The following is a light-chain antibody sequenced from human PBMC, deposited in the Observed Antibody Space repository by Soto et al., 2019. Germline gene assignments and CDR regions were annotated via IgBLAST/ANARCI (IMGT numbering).Light chain of an antibody. CDR3: QQSYSGLPMYT. CDR2: AAS. V-gene: IGKV1-39*01. Sequence: DIQMTQSPSSLSASVGDRVTISCRASQNIGYFLNWYQQKPGKAPKLLIYAASSLQSGVPSRFSGRGSGTDFTLTISSLQPEDFATYYCQQSYSGLPMYTFGQGTKLEI. CDR1: QNIGYF. J-gene: IGKJ2*01.